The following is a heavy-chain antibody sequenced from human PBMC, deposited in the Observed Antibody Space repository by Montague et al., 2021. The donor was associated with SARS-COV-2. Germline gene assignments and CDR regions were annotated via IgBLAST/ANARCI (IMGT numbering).Heavy chain of an antibody. D-gene: IGHD3-10*01. CDR1: GFSLSTSGMC. V-gene: IGHV2-70*11. Sequence: PSLVKPTQTLTLTCTFSGFSLSTSGMCVSWLRQPPGKALEWLARIDWDDDKYYSTSLKTMLTISKDTSKNQVVLTMTNIDPFDTATYYCARMFGGILAFDIWGQGTMVTVTS. CDR2: IDWDDDK. CDR3: ARMFGGILAFDI. J-gene: IGHJ3*02.